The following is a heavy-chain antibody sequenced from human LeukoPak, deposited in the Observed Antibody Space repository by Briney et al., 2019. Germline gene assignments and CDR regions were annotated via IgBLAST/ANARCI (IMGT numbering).Heavy chain of an antibody. CDR1: GGSISSYY. J-gene: IGHJ3*02. V-gene: IGHV4-59*01. Sequence: PSETLSLTCTVSGGSISSYYWSWIRQPPGKGLEWTGYIYYSGSTNYNPSLKSRVTISVDTSKNQFSLKLSSVTAADTAVYYCARSNEYYYDSNRAFDIWGQGTMVTVSS. CDR3: ARSNEYYYDSNRAFDI. CDR2: IYYSGST. D-gene: IGHD3-22*01.